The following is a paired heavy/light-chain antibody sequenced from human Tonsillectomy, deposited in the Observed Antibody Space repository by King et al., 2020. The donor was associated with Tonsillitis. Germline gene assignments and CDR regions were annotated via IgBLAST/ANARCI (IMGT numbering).Light chain of an antibody. Sequence: DIQMTQSPSSLSASVGDRVTITCRASQGIRNDLGWYQQKPGKAPKRLIYAASSLQSGVPSRFSGSGSGSEFTLTISSLQPEDFATYYCLQHNSYPLTFGGGTKVEIK. CDR1: QGIRND. V-gene: IGKV1-17*01. CDR3: LQHNSYPLT. CDR2: AAS. J-gene: IGKJ4*01.
Heavy chain of an antibody. Sequence: EVQLLESGGGLIQPGGSLRLSCAASGFTFSNYAMSWVRQAPGKGLEWVSGISETGDTTYYADSVKGRFTISRDNSKNFLYLQMNSLRAEDTAVYYCAKVEVDFAGEDIVVVVAATDAPHDFDIWGQGTMLTVSS. CDR3: AKVEVDFAGEDIVVVVAATDAPHDFDI. CDR2: ISETGDTT. V-gene: IGHV3-23*01. D-gene: IGHD2-15*01. CDR1: GFTFSNYA. J-gene: IGHJ3*02.